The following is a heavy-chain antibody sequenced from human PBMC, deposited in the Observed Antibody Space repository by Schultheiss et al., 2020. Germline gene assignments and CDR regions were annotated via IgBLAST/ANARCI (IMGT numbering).Heavy chain of an antibody. J-gene: IGHJ4*02. D-gene: IGHD5-12*01. V-gene: IGHV3-23*01. Sequence: GGSLRLSCAASGFTFSSYAMSWVRQAPGKGPEWVSAISGSGGSTYYADSVKGRFTISRDNSKNTLYLQMNSLRAEDTAVYYCAKQPDIVATMEYFDYWGQGTLVTVSS. CDR3: AKQPDIVATMEYFDY. CDR2: ISGSGGST. CDR1: GFTFSSYA.